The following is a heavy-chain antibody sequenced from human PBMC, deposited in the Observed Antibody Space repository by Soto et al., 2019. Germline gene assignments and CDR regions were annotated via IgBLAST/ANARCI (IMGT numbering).Heavy chain of an antibody. J-gene: IGHJ6*02. D-gene: IGHD2-15*01. V-gene: IGHV3-30*18. CDR2: ISYDGSNK. Sequence: GGSLRLSCAASGFTFSSYGMRWVRQAPGKGLEWVAVISYDGSNKYYADSVKGRFTISRDNSKNTLYLQMNSLRAEDTAVYYCAKDRVVVVVAATAYGMDVWGQGTTVTVSS. CDR3: AKDRVVVVVAATAYGMDV. CDR1: GFTFSSYG.